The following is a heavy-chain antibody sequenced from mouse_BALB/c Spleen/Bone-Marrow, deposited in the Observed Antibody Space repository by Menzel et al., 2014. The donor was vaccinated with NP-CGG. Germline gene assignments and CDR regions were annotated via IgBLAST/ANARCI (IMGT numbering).Heavy chain of an antibody. CDR2: INPSNGGT. J-gene: IGHJ2*01. CDR1: GYTFTSYY. CDR3: TRLSLLRGYFDF. V-gene: IGHV1S81*02. Sequence: VQLQQSGAELAKPGTSVKLSCKASGYTFTSYYIYWVKQRPGQGLKWIGEINPSNGGTNFNEKFKSKATLTVDKSSSTAYMQLSSLTSEYSAVYYCTRLSLLRGYFDFCDQAATLTISS. D-gene: IGHD1-2*01.